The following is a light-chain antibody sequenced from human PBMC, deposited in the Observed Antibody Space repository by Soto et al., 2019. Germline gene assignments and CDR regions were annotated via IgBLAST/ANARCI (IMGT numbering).Light chain of an antibody. V-gene: IGKV3-11*01. CDR3: QQRDNWPFT. J-gene: IGKJ3*01. CDR2: DAS. Sequence: EIVLTQSPATLSLSPGERATLSCRASQSVGSYLAWFQQRPGQAPRLVIHDASKRATGIPARFSGSGSGTDFSLTISGPEPKDFAVYYCQQRDNWPFTFGPGTTVDIK. CDR1: QSVGSY.